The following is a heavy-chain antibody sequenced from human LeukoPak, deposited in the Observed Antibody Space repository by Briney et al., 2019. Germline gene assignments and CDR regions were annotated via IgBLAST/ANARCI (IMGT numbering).Heavy chain of an antibody. CDR3: ATWGSSSSPLPDMDV. Sequence: ASVKVSCKASGYTFSSYYMHWVGQAPGQGLEWMGVINPGDASTAYAQNFQGRVTMTRDTSTRAAYLDLSSLTSDDTAVYYCATWGSSSSPLPDMDVWGQGTTVTVSS. CDR1: GYTFSSYY. V-gene: IGHV1-46*01. CDR2: INPGDAST. J-gene: IGHJ6*02. D-gene: IGHD6-13*01.